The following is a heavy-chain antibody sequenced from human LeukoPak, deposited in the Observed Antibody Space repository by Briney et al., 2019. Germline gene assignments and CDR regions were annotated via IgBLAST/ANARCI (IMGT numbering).Heavy chain of an antibody. J-gene: IGHJ4*02. CDR2: ISSSSSYI. Sequence: PGGSLRLSCAASGFTFSSYSMSWVRQAPGKGLEWVSSISSSSSYIYYADSVKGRFTISRDNAKNSLYLQMNSLRAEDTAVYYCARDLFRGEVITFGGVIEDYWGQGTLVTVSS. D-gene: IGHD3-16*02. CDR3: ARDLFRGEVITFGGVIEDY. V-gene: IGHV3-21*01. CDR1: GFTFSSYS.